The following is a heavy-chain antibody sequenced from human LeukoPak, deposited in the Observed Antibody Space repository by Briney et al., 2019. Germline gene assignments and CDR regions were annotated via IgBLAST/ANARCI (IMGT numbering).Heavy chain of an antibody. Sequence: SGPALVKPTQTLKLTYTFSGFSLSTSVMSVKWIRHQPGNALEWLARIDWDDDKYYSTSLKTRLTISKDTFKNQVVLTTTNMDPVDTATYYCARIPPHFVDLVDVWGQGTAVTVSS. J-gene: IGHJ6*02. CDR2: IDWDDDK. V-gene: IGHV2-70*11. D-gene: IGHD3/OR15-3a*01. CDR3: ARIPPHFVDLVDV. CDR1: GFSLSTSVMS.